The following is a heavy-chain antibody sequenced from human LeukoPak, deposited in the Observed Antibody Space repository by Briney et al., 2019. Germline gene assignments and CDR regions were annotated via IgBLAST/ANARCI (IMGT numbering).Heavy chain of an antibody. CDR2: INHSGST. CDR3: ARGGSTSCPPSQGLDAFNWFDP. Sequence: SETLSLTCAVYGGSFSGYYWSWIRQPPGKGLEWIGEINHSGSTNYNPSLKSRVTISVDTSKNQFSLKLTSVTAADTALYYCARGGSTSCPPSQGLDAFNWFDPWGQGTLVTGSS. V-gene: IGHV4-34*01. D-gene: IGHD2-2*01. CDR1: GGSFSGYY. J-gene: IGHJ5*02.